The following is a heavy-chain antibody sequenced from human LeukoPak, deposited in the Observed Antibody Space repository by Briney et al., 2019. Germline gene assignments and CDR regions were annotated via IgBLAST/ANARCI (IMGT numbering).Heavy chain of an antibody. CDR2: INPNSGGT. CDR3: ARDDYDILTGYQKTDY. V-gene: IGHV1-2*02. Sequence: GASVKVSCKASGYTFPGYYMHWVRQAPGQGLEWMGWINPNSGGTNYAQKFQGRVTMTRDTSISTAYMELSRLRSDDTAVYYCARDDYDILTGYQKTDYWGQGTLVTVSS. D-gene: IGHD3-9*01. J-gene: IGHJ4*02. CDR1: GYTFPGYY.